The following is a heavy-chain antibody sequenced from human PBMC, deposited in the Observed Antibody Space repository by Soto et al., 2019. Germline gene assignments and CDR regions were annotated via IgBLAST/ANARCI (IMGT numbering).Heavy chain of an antibody. CDR1: WFTFSRYA. Sequence: QVQLVESGGGVVQPGRSLRLSCAASWFTFSRYAMHWVRQAPGKGLAWVAVILYDGSNKDYADSVKGRITSSRDNSKDTLYLLMNSPRAEDTAVYYCARASDPYSKGWLFDDWGRGTLVTVSS. J-gene: IGHJ4*02. V-gene: IGHV3-30-3*01. CDR3: ARASDPYSKGWLFDD. D-gene: IGHD5-18*01. CDR2: ILYDGSNK.